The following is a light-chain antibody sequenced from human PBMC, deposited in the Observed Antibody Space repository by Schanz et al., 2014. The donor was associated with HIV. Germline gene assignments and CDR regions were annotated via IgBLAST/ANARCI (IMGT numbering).Light chain of an antibody. CDR1: QSVGSS. CDR3: QQYNITPLT. CDR2: GAS. J-gene: IGKJ4*01. V-gene: IGKV3-15*01. Sequence: EIVLTQSPATLSVSPGESATLSCRASQSVGSSLAWYKQKPGQTPRLLIYGASTRATGIPARVSGSGSGTEFTLTISSLQSEDFAVYYCQQYNITPLTFGGGTKVEIK.